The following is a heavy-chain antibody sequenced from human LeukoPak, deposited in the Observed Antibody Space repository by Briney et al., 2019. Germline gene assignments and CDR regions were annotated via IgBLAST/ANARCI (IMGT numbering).Heavy chain of an antibody. D-gene: IGHD1-7*01. CDR2: ISSNGGST. J-gene: IGHJ4*02. V-gene: IGHV3-64*01. CDR3: AKDGPDNWNYGGVWYFDY. CDR1: GFTFSSYA. Sequence: GGSLRLSCAASGFTFSSYAMHWVRQAPGKGLEYVSAISSNGGSTYYANSVKGRFTISRDNSKNTLYLQMNSLRAEDTAVYYCAKDGPDNWNYGGVWYFDYWGQGTLVTVSS.